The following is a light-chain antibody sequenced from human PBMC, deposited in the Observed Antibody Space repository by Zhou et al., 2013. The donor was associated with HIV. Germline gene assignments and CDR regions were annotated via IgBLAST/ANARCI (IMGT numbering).Light chain of an antibody. V-gene: IGKV1-17*01. CDR3: LQHNTNPQT. CDR1: QDIRDA. J-gene: IGKJ1*01. Sequence: DVRMTQSPSSLSASVGDRVTITCRASQDIRDALGWHQQTPGKAPKRLIFDASNLQSGVPSRFSGSGSGTEFTLTISSLQPEDFATYFCLQHNTNPQTFGQGTKVGNQT. CDR2: DAS.